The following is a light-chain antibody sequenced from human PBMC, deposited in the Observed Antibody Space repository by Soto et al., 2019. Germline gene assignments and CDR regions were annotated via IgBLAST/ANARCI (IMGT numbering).Light chain of an antibody. CDR3: QQYAHSPLA. V-gene: IGKV3D-20*01. CDR2: DVS. J-gene: IGKJ4*01. Sequence: EIVLTQSPVTLSLSPGERATLSCRASQTVDKNYLGWYQQKPGLAPRLLIYDVSNRATGIPDRFSGSGSGTHFTLTITRLEPEDFAVYYCQQYAHSPLAFGGGTRVEIK. CDR1: QTVDKNY.